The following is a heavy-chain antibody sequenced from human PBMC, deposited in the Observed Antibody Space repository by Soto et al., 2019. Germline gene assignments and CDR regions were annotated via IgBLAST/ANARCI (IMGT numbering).Heavy chain of an antibody. CDR3: ARRRRAGTPYYYYYGMDV. CDR1: GGSFSGYY. D-gene: IGHD6-13*01. J-gene: IGHJ6*02. CDR2: INHSGST. Sequence: SETLSLTCAVYGGSFSGYYWSWIRQPPGKGLEWIGEINHSGSTNYNPSLKSRVTISVDTSKNQFSLKLSSVTAADTAVYYCARRRRAGTPYYYYYGMDVWGQGTTVTVSS. V-gene: IGHV4-34*01.